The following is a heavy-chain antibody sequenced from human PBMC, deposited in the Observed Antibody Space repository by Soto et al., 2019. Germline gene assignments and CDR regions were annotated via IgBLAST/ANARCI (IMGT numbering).Heavy chain of an antibody. Sequence: GASVKVSCKASGGTFSSYAISWVRQAPGQGLEWMGGIIPIFGTANYAQKFQGRVTITADESTSTAYMELSSLRSEDTAVYYCARDGHYDSSSAFDIWGQGTMVTVSS. CDR2: IIPIFGTA. V-gene: IGHV1-69*13. CDR1: GGTFSSYA. J-gene: IGHJ3*02. CDR3: ARDGHYDSSSAFDI. D-gene: IGHD3-22*01.